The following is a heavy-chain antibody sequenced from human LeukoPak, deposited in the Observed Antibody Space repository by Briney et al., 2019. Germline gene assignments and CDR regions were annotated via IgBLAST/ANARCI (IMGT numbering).Heavy chain of an antibody. CDR3: ARDSPPADH. J-gene: IGHJ5*02. V-gene: IGHV3-30-3*01. CDR1: GFTFSSYA. CDR2: ISYDGSNK. Sequence: GRSLRLSCAASGFTFSSYAMHWVRQAPGKGLEWVAVISYDGSNKYYADSVKGRFTISRDNSKNTLYLQMNSLRAEDTAVYYCARDSPPADHWGQGTLVTVSS.